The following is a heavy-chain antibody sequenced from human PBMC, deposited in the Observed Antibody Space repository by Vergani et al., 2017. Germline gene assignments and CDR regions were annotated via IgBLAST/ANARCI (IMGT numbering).Heavy chain of an antibody. CDR2: IYYSGST. J-gene: IGHJ6*03. Sequence: QLQLQESDPGLVKPSETLSLTCTVSGGSIRSTFSYWGWIRQPPGKGLEWIGPIYYSGSTYYNPSLKSRVTISVDTSKNQFSLKLNSVTAADTAVYYCARHKEQLVPGNYYYYYYMDVWGKGTTVTVSS. V-gene: IGHV4-39*01. D-gene: IGHD6-13*01. CDR3: ARHKEQLVPGNYYYYYYMDV. CDR1: GGSIRSTFSY.